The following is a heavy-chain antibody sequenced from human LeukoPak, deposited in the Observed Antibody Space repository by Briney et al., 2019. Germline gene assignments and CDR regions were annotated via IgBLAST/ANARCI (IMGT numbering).Heavy chain of an antibody. CDR2: IDTAGDT. D-gene: IGHD2-21*02. CDR1: GFTFSSYD. V-gene: IGHV3-13*01. J-gene: IGHJ4*02. Sequence: PGGSLRLSCAASGFTFSSYDMHWVRQATGKGLEWVSAIDTAGDTYYPGSVKGRFTISRENARNSLYLQMSSLRAGDTAVYYCAREAYCGGDCYSGFDYWGRGTLVTVSS. CDR3: AREAYCGGDCYSGFDY.